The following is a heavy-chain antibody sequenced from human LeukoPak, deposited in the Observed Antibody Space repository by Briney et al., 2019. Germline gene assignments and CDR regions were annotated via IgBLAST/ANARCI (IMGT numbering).Heavy chain of an antibody. CDR3: AKEIMESAMVLPFDY. J-gene: IGHJ4*02. Sequence: GGSLRLSCAASGFTFSSYAMSWVRQAPGKGLEWVSATSGSGSSTYYAYSVKGRFTISRDNSKNTLYLQMNSLRAEDTAVYYCAKEIMESAMVLPFDYWGQGTLVTVSS. CDR2: TSGSGSST. D-gene: IGHD3-10*01. CDR1: GFTFSSYA. V-gene: IGHV3-23*01.